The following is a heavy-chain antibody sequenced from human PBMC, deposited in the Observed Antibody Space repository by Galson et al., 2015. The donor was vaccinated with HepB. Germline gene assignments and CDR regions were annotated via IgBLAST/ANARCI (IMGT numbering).Heavy chain of an antibody. CDR2: ISGSSVNT. CDR1: GFTFSSYA. Sequence: AASGFTFSSYAMSWVRQAPGKGLEWVSGISGSSVNTNYADSVKGRFTISRDNSQNTLYLQMNSLRAEDTAVYYCAKDIYSGYDSAGYWGQGTLVIVSS. D-gene: IGHD5-12*01. CDR3: AKDIYSGYDSAGY. V-gene: IGHV3-23*01. J-gene: IGHJ4*02.